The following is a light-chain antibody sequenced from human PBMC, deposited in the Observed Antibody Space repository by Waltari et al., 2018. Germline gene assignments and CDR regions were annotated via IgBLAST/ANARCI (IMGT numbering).Light chain of an antibody. CDR1: QSVSDD. V-gene: IGKV3-15*01. CDR3: QQYNNWLT. J-gene: IGKJ4*01. CDR2: RAS. Sequence: EVVMTQSPAILSVSPGQRATLFCRASQSVSDDLAVYQHTSVQPPRLLIYRASYRATGVPARFSGSGSGTEFTLTISSLQSEDFAVYYCQQYNNWLTFGGGTKVEV.